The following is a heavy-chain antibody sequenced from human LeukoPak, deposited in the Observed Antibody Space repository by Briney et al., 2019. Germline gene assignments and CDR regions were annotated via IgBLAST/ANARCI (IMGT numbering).Heavy chain of an antibody. D-gene: IGHD1-1*01. V-gene: IGHV3-72*01. CDR2: IRNKAKSYTT. CDR1: GFTFSDHY. J-gene: IGHJ4*02. CDR3: VRLLRITTTSYFDY. Sequence: GRSLRLSCATSGFTFSDHYMDWVRQGPGKGLECVGRIRNKAKSYTTDFAASVKGRFTISRDDSKNSLFLQVNSLKTEDTAVYYCVRLLRITTTSYFDYWGQGTLVTVSS.